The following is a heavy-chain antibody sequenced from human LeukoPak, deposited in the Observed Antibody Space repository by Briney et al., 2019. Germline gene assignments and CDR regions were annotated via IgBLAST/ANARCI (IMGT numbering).Heavy chain of an antibody. D-gene: IGHD3-10*01. V-gene: IGHV3-53*01. CDR3: ARSPHALWFGGGAFDF. CDR1: GFNVSAKS. J-gene: IGHJ4*02. CDR2: IYSTGIT. Sequence: GGSLRVSCAASGFNVSAKSMSWVRQTPEKGLEWVSVIYSTGITAYADSVKGRFSISRDNSKSTLALQMNSLRVEDTAVYYCARSPHALWFGGGAFDFWGQGTRVTVSS.